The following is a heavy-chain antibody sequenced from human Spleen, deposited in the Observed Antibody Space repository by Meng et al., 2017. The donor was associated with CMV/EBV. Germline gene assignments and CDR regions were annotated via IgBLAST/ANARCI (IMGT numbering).Heavy chain of an antibody. D-gene: IGHD3-10*01. J-gene: IGHJ4*02. CDR3: ARGNLPYYYGSGSYGDFDY. CDR1: FDVYG. V-gene: IGHV3-20*03. Sequence: FDVYGMSWVRQDPGKGLEWVSGINWNGDPIGYADSVKGRFTISRDNAKNSLYLQMNSLRAEDTAVYYCARGNLPYYYGSGSYGDFDYWGQGTLVTVSS. CDR2: INWNGDPI.